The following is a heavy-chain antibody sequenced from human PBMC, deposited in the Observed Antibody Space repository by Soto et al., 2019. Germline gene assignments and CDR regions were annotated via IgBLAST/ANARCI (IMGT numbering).Heavy chain of an antibody. J-gene: IGHJ5*02. V-gene: IGHV4-39*01. CDR1: GDSMSSSDYY. D-gene: IGHD3-3*01. Sequence: PSETLSLTCAVSGDSMSSSDYYWGWIRQPPGKGLEWIGSIYYSGSTYYNPSLQSRVAISVDTSKNQFSLKLKSVTAADTAIYYCARRTVNIRFLYCGVKPDLFSFRAQRSPDP. CDR3: ARRTVNIRFLYCGVKPDLFSFRAQRSPDP. CDR2: IYYSGST.